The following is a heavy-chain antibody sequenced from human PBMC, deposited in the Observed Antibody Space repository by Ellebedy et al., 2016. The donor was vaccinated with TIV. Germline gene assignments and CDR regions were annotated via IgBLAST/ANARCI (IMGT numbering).Heavy chain of an antibody. D-gene: IGHD3-16*02. V-gene: IGHV4-30-4*01. CDR1: GDSISSGDYY. Sequence: SETLSLTCTVSGDSISSGDYYWSWIRQPPGKGLEWIGYIYYSGSTYYNPSLKSRVTISGDTSKSQFSLKLSSVTAADTAVYFCVRASTFGGVIAVEYWGQGTLVTVSS. CDR2: IYYSGST. J-gene: IGHJ4*02. CDR3: VRASTFGGVIAVEY.